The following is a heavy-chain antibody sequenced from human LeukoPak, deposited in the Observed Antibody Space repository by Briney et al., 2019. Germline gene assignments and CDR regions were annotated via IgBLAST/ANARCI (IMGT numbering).Heavy chain of an antibody. Sequence: GGSLRLSCAASEFPFSTYAMHWVRQAPGKGLEGVAFIFYDGSIKYYADSVRGRFTISRDNSKNTLYLQMNSLRAEDTAVYYCAKYKRIGSPRNPLDYWGQGTLVTVSS. V-gene: IGHV3-30*04. J-gene: IGHJ4*02. CDR1: EFPFSTYA. CDR3: AKYKRIGSPRNPLDY. D-gene: IGHD1-14*01. CDR2: IFYDGSIK.